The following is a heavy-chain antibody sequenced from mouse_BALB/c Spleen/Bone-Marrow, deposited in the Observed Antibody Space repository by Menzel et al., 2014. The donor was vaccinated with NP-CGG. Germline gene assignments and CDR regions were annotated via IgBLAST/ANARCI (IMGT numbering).Heavy chain of an antibody. D-gene: IGHD1-2*01. J-gene: IGHJ3*01. CDR2: INPDSSTI. CDR3: ARLGYYGLFAY. Sequence: DVKLVESGGGLVQPGGSLKLSCAASGFDFXRYWMSWVRQAPGKGLEWIGGINPDSSTINYTPSLKDKFIISRDNAKNTLYLQMSKVRSEDTALYYCARLGYYGLFAYWGQGTLVTVSA. CDR1: GFDFXRYW. V-gene: IGHV4-1*02.